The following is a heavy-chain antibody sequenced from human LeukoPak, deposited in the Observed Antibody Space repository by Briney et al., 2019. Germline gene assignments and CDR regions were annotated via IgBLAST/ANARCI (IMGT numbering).Heavy chain of an antibody. CDR2: IYYSEST. V-gene: IGHV4-59*01. J-gene: IGHJ4*02. D-gene: IGHD1-14*01. CDR3: ARGRDHPDY. CDR1: GGSISSYY. Sequence: SETLSLTCTVSGGSISSYYWSWLRQPPGRRLEWISYIYYSESTIDNPSLKSRVTMSVDTSKDQFSLKLSSVTAADTAVYYCARGRDHPDYWGQGTLVTVSS.